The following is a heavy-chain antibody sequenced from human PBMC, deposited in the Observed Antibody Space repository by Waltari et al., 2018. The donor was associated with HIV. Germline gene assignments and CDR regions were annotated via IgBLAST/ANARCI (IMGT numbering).Heavy chain of an antibody. Sequence: VQLVESGGGSIKTGGSLRLYCPASCFSVSNHWLDWVLQETGKGLVWVARLNSDGSSRNYADAVKGRFVISRDNARNTVYLQLNSLRVEDTAMYFCARASHYIEFSTFDGDYYFDVWGRGTRVAVSS. CDR3: ARASHYIEFSTFDGDYYFDV. CDR1: CFSVSNHW. J-gene: IGHJ4*02. V-gene: IGHV3-74*01. D-gene: IGHD2-15*01. CDR2: LNSDGSSR.